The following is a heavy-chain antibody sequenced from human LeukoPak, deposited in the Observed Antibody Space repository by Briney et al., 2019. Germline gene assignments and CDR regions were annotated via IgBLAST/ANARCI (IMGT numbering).Heavy chain of an antibody. D-gene: IGHD4-17*01. Sequence: PGRSLRLSCAASGFTFSTYGMHWVRQAPGKGLEWVAFIRYDGSNKYYVDSVKGRFTISRDNSKNTLYLQMNSLRAEDTAVYYCAKGATVTPDYYYYYMDVWGKGITVTVSS. V-gene: IGHV3-30*02. CDR3: AKGATVTPDYYYYYMDV. J-gene: IGHJ6*03. CDR1: GFTFSTYG. CDR2: IRYDGSNK.